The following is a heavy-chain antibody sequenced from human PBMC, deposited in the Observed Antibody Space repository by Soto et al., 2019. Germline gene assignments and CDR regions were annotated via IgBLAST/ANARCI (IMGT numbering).Heavy chain of an antibody. CDR1: GFIFTNFW. D-gene: IGHD6-13*01. J-gene: IGHJ4*02. CDR2: IDTSGSST. V-gene: IGHV3-74*01. CDR3: AKDSWYFDL. Sequence: GGSLRLCCEASGFIFTNFWMHWVRQVPGKGLVWASRIDTSGSSTSYADSVKGRFTISRDNAKNTVSLQMNSLRAEDTGVYYCAKDSWYFDLWSQGSLVTVSS.